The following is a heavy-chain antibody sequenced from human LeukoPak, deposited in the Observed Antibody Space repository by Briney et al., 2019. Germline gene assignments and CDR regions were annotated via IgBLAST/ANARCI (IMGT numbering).Heavy chain of an antibody. CDR3: AKDFYRLGEFDAFDN. V-gene: IGHV3-9*01. D-gene: IGHD3-16*01. CDR2: ISWNSGRI. CDR1: GFTFSSYS. J-gene: IGHJ3*02. Sequence: ALRLSCAASGFTFSSYSMHWVRHAPGKGLEWVSGISWNSGRIGYADSVKGRFTISRDNAKNSLYLQMNSLRVEDTALYYCAKDFYRLGEFDAFDNWGQGTMVAVSS.